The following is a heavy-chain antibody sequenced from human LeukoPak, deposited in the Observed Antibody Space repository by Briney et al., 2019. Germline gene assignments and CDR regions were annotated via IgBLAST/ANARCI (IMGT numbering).Heavy chain of an antibody. J-gene: IGHJ4*02. D-gene: IGHD4-17*01. Sequence: LSLTCTVSGGSISSYYWSWIRQPPGKGLEWVSGISWNSGSIGYADSVKGRFTISRDNAKNSLYLQMNSLRAEDTALYYCAKDSRPTVTTHYDYWGQGTLVTVSS. V-gene: IGHV3-9*01. CDR1: GGSISSYY. CDR2: ISWNSGSI. CDR3: AKDSRPTVTTHYDY.